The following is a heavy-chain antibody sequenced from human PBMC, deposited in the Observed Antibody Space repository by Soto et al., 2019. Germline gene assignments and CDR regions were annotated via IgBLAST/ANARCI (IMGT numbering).Heavy chain of an antibody. CDR2: IIPILGIA. V-gene: IGHV1-69*02. D-gene: IGHD1-7*01. CDR3: ARSITGTTRPNFDY. CDR1: GGTFSSYT. Sequence: SVKVSFKASGGTFSSYTISWVRQAPGQGLEWMGRIIPILGIANYAQKFQGRVTITADKSTSTAYMELSSLRSEDTAVYYCARSITGTTRPNFDYWGQGTLVTVSS. J-gene: IGHJ4*02.